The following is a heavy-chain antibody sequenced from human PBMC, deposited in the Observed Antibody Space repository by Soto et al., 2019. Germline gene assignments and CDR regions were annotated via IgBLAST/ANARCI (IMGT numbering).Heavy chain of an antibody. CDR1: GFTFDDYA. J-gene: IGHJ4*02. CDR2: LRWNGDSI. CDR3: AKTGTEQQLILGDFDN. Sequence: EVQLVESGGGLVQPGRSLRLSCAASGFTFDDYAMHWVRQAPGKGLGWVSGLRWNGDSIGYADSVKGRFTISRDNAKNSLYMQMDSLRAEYTALYYCAKTGTEQQLILGDFDNWGQGTLVTVSS. V-gene: IGHV3-9*01. D-gene: IGHD6-13*01.